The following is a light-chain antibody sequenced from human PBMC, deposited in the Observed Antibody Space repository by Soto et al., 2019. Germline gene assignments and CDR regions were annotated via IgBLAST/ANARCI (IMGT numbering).Light chain of an antibody. CDR3: GTWDSSLSAV. V-gene: IGLV1-51*01. J-gene: IGLJ1*01. CDR2: DNN. Sequence: QSVLTQPPSVSAAPGQKVTISCSGSSSNIGNNYVSWYQQLPGTAPKLLIYDNNKRPSGIPDRFSGSKSGTSATLGITGLQTGDEADYYRGTWDSSLSAVFGTGTKLTVL. CDR1: SSNIGNNY.